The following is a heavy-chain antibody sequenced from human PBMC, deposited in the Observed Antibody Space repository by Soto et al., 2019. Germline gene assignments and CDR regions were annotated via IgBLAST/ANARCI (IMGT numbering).Heavy chain of an antibody. V-gene: IGHV1-2*02. J-gene: IGHJ5*02. CDR3: GRSACTPCNCFDP. CDR2: VDPNAGVA. CDR1: GYTFMSFY. Sequence: SVKVSSRSSGYTFMSFYIHWVRQAPGQGLEWMGWVDPNAGVAKFAQRFQGRVTMSRDTSINTAYMELNSLRSDDTAVYYCGRSACTPCNCFDPWGQGTLVTVSS.